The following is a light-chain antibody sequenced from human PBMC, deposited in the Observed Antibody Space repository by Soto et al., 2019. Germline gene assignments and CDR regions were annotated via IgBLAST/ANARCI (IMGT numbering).Light chain of an antibody. CDR3: QQYDNWPPT. CDR2: AAS. CDR1: QSISSY. Sequence: DIQMTQSPSSLSASVGDRVTITCRASQSISSYLNWYQQKPGKAPQLLIYAASSLQSGVPSRFSGSASGTEFTLTINSLQSEDFVVYYCQQYDNWPPTFGQGTRLEIK. J-gene: IGKJ5*01. V-gene: IGKV1-39*01.